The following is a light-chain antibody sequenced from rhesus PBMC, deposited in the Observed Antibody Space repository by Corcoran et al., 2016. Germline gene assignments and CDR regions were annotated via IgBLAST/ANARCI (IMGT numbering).Light chain of an antibody. J-gene: IGKJ4*01. CDR3: QQYSNWPPT. Sequence: EIVMTQSPATLSLSPGERATLSCRASQSVSSSLAWYQPKPGQAPRLLIYGASSRATGIPDRFSGSWSGTECTLTISSLEPEDFAVYYCQQYSNWPPTFGGGTKVEIK. CDR2: GAS. CDR1: QSVSSS. V-gene: IGKV3-42*03.